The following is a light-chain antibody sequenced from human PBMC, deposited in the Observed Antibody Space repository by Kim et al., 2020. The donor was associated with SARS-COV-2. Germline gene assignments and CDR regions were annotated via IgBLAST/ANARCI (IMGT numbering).Light chain of an antibody. J-gene: IGKJ2*01. CDR1: QSISTY. V-gene: IGKV3-11*01. CDR2: DAS. CDR3: QQRSNVPYT. Sequence: SLSPGERAALSCRASQSISTYLAWYQQKPGQPPRLLSFDASDRATGIPTRFSGSGSGTDFTLSISGLEPEDFAVYYCQQRSNVPYTFGQGTKLEI.